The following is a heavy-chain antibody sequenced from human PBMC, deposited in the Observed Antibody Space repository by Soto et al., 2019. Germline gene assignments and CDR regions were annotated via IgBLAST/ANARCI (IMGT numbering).Heavy chain of an antibody. Sequence: QVQLQQWGAGLLKPSETVSLTCAVSGGSFIGYYGTWIRQPPGKGLDWMGEINHSGSTNYNPSLKSRVTISADTSKNQFSLRLSSVTAADTAVYYCATLGHYDFWSGFRKGNWFDPWGQGTLVTVSS. CDR1: GGSFIGYY. CDR2: INHSGST. CDR3: ATLGHYDFWSGFRKGNWFDP. V-gene: IGHV4-34*01. D-gene: IGHD3-3*01. J-gene: IGHJ5*02.